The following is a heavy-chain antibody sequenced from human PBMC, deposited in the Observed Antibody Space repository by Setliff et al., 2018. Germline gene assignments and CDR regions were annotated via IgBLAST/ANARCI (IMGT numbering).Heavy chain of an antibody. Sequence: ASVKVSCKASGYTFTSYGISWVRQAPGQGLEWMGWISAYNGNTKYSQKFQGRVTITADKSTSTAYMELSSLRSEDTAVYYCARGRHPPWSGYPYYYMDVWGKGTTVTVSS. D-gene: IGHD3-3*01. J-gene: IGHJ6*03. CDR2: ISAYNGNT. CDR1: GYTFTSYG. CDR3: ARGRHPPWSGYPYYYMDV. V-gene: IGHV1-18*01.